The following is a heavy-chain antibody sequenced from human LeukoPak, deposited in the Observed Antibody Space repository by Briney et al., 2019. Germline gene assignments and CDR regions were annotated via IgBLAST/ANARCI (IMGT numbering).Heavy chain of an antibody. CDR1: GGSISSSSYY. CDR3: ARDRYYYDSSGYYIFDY. J-gene: IGHJ4*02. Sequence: SETLSLTCTVSGGSISSSSYYWGWIRQPPGKGLEWIGSIYYSGSTYYNPSLKSRVTISVDTSKNQFSLKLSSVTAADTAVYYCARDRYYYDSSGYYIFDYWGQGTLVTVSS. CDR2: IYYSGST. D-gene: IGHD3-22*01. V-gene: IGHV4-39*07.